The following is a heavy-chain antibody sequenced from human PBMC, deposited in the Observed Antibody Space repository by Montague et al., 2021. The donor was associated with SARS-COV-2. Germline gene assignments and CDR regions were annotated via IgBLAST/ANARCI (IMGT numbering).Heavy chain of an antibody. CDR1: GGSFNNYY. J-gene: IGHJ6*02. CDR2: IDQGGAT. D-gene: IGHD3-3*01. Sequence: SETLSLTCAVYGGSFNNYYWTWIRQAPGKGLEWIGEIDQGGATNYSPSLRSRLTLSVDTSKNQFSLKLRSVTAADTAVYFCARGHRQSFSVFGVLAGGPQLEHYALDVWGLGLTVTVS. CDR3: ARGHRQSFSVFGVLAGGPQLEHYALDV. V-gene: IGHV4-34*01.